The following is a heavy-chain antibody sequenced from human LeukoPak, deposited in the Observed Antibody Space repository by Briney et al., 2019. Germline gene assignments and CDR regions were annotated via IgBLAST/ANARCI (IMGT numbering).Heavy chain of an antibody. CDR1: GFTLTTYV. J-gene: IGHJ4*02. V-gene: IGHV3-21*01. D-gene: IGHD2-2*01. CDR3: ARDLIPAATGVDY. CDR2: ISSSSSYI. Sequence: GGSLRLSCAASGFTLTTYVMTWVRQAPGKGLEWVSSISSSSSYIYYADSVKGRFTISRDNAKNSLYLQMNSLRAEDTAVYYCARDLIPAATGVDYWGQGTLVTVSS.